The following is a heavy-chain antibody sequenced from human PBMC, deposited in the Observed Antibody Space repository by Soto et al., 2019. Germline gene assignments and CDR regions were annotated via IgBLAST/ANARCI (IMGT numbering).Heavy chain of an antibody. J-gene: IGHJ4*02. CDR3: ARGQVVAAQH. V-gene: IGHV4-30-2*01. CDR2: FYHSGST. Sequence: PSETLSLTCTVSGDSIRSSGHYWAWNRQPPGKGLEWIGYFYHSGSTYYNPSLKSRVTISVDRSKNQFSLKLSSVTAADTAVYYCARGQVVAAQHWGQGTLVTVS. D-gene: IGHD2-15*01. CDR1: GDSIRSSGHY.